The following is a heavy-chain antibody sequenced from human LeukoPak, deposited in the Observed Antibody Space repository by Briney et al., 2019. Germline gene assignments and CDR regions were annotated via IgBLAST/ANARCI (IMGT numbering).Heavy chain of an antibody. CDR1: GFTFSSHG. Sequence: PGRSLRLSCAASGFTFSSHGMHWVRQAPGKGLEWVAVISYDGSNKYYADSVKGRFTISRDNSKNTLYLQMNSLRAEDTAVYYCHVAAAGTAFDYWGQGTLVTVSS. D-gene: IGHD6-13*01. J-gene: IGHJ4*02. CDR2: ISYDGSNK. CDR3: HVAAAGTAFDY. V-gene: IGHV3-30*03.